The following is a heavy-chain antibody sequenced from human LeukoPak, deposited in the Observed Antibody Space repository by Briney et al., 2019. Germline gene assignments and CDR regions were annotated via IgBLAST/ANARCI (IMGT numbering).Heavy chain of an antibody. CDR1: GFTFRSYA. D-gene: IGHD3-16*02. Sequence: PGGSLRLSCAGSGFTFRSYAMSWVRQAPGKGLEWVSALCGGGGSRNYADSVKSRFTVSRDNSENTLYLQMKSLRAEDTALYYCAKEFYDYVWGIYRHAFDIWGQGTMVTVSS. J-gene: IGHJ3*02. CDR2: LCGGGGSR. CDR3: AKEFYDYVWGIYRHAFDI. V-gene: IGHV3-23*01.